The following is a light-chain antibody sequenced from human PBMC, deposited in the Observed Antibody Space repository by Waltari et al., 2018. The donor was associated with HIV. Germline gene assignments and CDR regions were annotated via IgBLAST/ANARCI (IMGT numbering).Light chain of an antibody. CDR2: DAS. J-gene: IGKJ4*01. CDR1: QSASDY. Sequence: VVLTQSPATLSFSPGERATLSCTPSQSASDYVAWYQQKPGQAPRLLIYDASNRATGIPARFSGSGSGTDFTLTISSLEPEDFAVYYCQQRSNWRRSGLTFGGGTKVEIK. V-gene: IGKV3-11*01. CDR3: QQRSNWRRSGLT.